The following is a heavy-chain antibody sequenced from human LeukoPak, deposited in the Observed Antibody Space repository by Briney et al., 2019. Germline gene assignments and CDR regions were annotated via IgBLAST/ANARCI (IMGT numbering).Heavy chain of an antibody. CDR3: AHRGSGSFGWYDP. Sequence: ESGPTLVNPTQTLTRTCTFSGFSLTTSGVGVGWIRQPPGVALEWLAVIYWDDNKDYNPSVKSRLTITKDTSKNQVVLTMTNMDPVDTATYYCAHRGSGSFGWYDPWGQGTLVTVSS. V-gene: IGHV2-5*02. J-gene: IGHJ5*02. CDR1: GFSLTTSGVG. CDR2: IYWDDNK. D-gene: IGHD1-26*01.